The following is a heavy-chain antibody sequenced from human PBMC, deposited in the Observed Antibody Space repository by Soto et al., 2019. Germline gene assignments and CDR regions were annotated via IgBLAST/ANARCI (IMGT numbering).Heavy chain of an antibody. CDR3: ARVGSGSYDYYYYYYGMDV. V-gene: IGHV4-31*03. CDR1: GGSISSGGYY. D-gene: IGHD3-10*01. CDR2: IYYSGST. J-gene: IGHJ6*02. Sequence: SETLSLTCTVSGGSISSGGYYWSWIRQHPGKGLEWIGYIYYSGSTYYNPSLKSRVTISVDTSKNQFSLKLSSVTAADTAVYYCARVGSGSYDYYYYYYGMDVWGQGTTVTVS.